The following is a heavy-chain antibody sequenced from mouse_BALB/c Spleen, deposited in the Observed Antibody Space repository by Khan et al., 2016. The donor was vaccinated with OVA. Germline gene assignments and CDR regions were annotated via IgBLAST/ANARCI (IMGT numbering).Heavy chain of an antibody. J-gene: IGHJ4*01. CDR3: ARDGSRYHYAKDY. CDR2: ISYSGTT. Sequence: EVQLQESGPGLVKPSQSLSLTCTVTGYSITSDYAWNWIRQFPGNKLEWMGYISYSGTTNYNPSLKNRISLTRDTSKNQFFLQLNSVTTEDTATYYCARDGSRYHYAKDYWGQGTSVTVSS. V-gene: IGHV3-2*02. CDR1: GYSITSDYA. D-gene: IGHD2-3*01.